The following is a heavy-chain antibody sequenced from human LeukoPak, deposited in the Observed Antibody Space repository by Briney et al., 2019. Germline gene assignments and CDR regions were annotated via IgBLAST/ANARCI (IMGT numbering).Heavy chain of an antibody. CDR3: ARLNGGN. CDR1: GGYITRYY. V-gene: IGHV4-59*08. J-gene: IGHJ4*02. CDR2: VDYSGST. D-gene: IGHD4-23*01. Sequence: SETLSLTCTVSGGYITRYYWSWIRRPPGKGLEWLAYVDYSGSTAYNPSLNGRIAISPDTSKSQSSLKLRSVTAADTAVYYCARLNGGNWGPGILVTVSS.